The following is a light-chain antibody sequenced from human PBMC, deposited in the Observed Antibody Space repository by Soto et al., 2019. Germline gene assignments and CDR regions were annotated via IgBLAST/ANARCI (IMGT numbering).Light chain of an antibody. CDR3: KQYSYXPRT. J-gene: IGKJ1*01. Sequence: EILMTQSPATLSVSLGERATLSCRAMQTVSTYLACYQQKPGHSPTLLIYVASTRATGIPARFSGSGSGTEFTLTISSLQSEDFAVYYSKQYSYXPRTCGQGTKV. CDR1: QTVSTY. V-gene: IGKV3-15*01. CDR2: VAS.